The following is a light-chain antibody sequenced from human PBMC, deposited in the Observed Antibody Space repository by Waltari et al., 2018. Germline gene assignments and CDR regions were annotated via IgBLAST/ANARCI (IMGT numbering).Light chain of an antibody. Sequence: QSALTQPASVSGSPGQSITLSCTGTTTDVGAYNFVSWYQQHPGEVPKLLIYEVNNRPSGVSDRFSGSRSGNTASLTISGLLAEDEADYYCRSHSSSSTLVLFGGGTKVTVL. CDR1: TTDVGAYNF. CDR2: EVN. CDR3: RSHSSSSTLVL. V-gene: IGLV2-14*01. J-gene: IGLJ3*02.